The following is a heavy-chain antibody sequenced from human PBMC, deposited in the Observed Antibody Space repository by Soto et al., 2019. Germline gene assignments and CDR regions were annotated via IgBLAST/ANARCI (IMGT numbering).Heavy chain of an antibody. CDR2: IRAKPNNYAT. D-gene: IGHD2-15*01. CDR3: TGDLENCSGGTCFYIYCCMDV. CDR1: GFTFGDSA. Sequence: EVHLVESGGGLVQPGGSLTLSCAASGFTFGDSAIHWVRQASGKGLEWVGRIRAKPNNYATSYGDSVKGRFTISRDDLKNAAYLHMVSLIPEDRVVYLCTGDLENCSGGTCFYIYCCMDVGGKGTTVTVSS. J-gene: IGHJ6*03. V-gene: IGHV3-73*01.